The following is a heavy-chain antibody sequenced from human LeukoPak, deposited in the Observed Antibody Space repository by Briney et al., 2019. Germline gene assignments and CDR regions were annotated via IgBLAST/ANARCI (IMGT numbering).Heavy chain of an antibody. V-gene: IGHV3-30*02. CDR2: IQYDGGK. J-gene: IGHJ4*02. CDR1: GFTFNSYG. Sequence: PGGSLRLSCAASGFTFNSYGMNWVRQAPGKGLEWVAFIQYDGGKYYADSVKGRFTISRDNSKSTVYLQMNDLRGEDTAVYYCTKAKGQSWLFSHYWGRGTLVTVSS. D-gene: IGHD3-22*01. CDR3: TKAKGQSWLFSHY.